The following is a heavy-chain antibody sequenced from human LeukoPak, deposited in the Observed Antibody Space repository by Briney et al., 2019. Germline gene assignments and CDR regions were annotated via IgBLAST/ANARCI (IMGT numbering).Heavy chain of an antibody. Sequence: ASVKVSCKASGYTFSSYGITWVRQAPGQGLEWVGWISAYDGNTKYAEKFRGRVTMTTDTSTSTAYMDLRSLRSDDTAVYYCVQASGSKYGPATSDYWGQGTLVIVSS. CDR2: ISAYDGNT. V-gene: IGHV1-18*01. CDR3: VQASGSKYGPATSDY. D-gene: IGHD1-26*01. CDR1: GYTFSSYG. J-gene: IGHJ4*02.